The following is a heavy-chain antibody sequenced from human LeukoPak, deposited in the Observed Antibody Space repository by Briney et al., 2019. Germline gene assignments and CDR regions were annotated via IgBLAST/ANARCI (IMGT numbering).Heavy chain of an antibody. V-gene: IGHV1-69*04. D-gene: IGHD2-2*01. CDR1: GGTFSSYA. CDR2: IIPILGIA. CDR3: ASDHCSSTSCYVFSSFIFGY. J-gene: IGHJ4*02. Sequence: SVKVSCKASGGTFSSYAISWVRQAPEQGLEWMGRIIPILGIANYAQKFQGRVTITADKSTSTAYMELSSLRSEDTAVYYCASDHCSSTSCYVFSSFIFGYWGQGTLVTVSS.